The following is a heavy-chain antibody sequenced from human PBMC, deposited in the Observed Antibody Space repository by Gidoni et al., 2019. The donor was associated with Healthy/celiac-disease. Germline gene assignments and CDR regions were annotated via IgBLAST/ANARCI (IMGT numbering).Heavy chain of an antibody. D-gene: IGHD3-22*01. CDR3: ARGGDYDSSGSYYYGMDV. CDR2: IISILGIA. Sequence: QVQLVQSGAEVKTPGSSVKVSCKASVGTFSRYTISWVRQAPGHGLEWMGRIISILGIANYEQKFQGRVTITADKSTSTAYMELSSLRSEDTAVYYCARGGDYDSSGSYYYGMDVWGQGTTVTVSS. CDR1: VGTFSRYT. V-gene: IGHV1-69*02. J-gene: IGHJ6*02.